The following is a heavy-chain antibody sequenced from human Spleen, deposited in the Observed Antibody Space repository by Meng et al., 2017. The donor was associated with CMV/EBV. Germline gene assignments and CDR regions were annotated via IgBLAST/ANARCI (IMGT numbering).Heavy chain of an antibody. D-gene: IGHD1-26*01. J-gene: IGHJ6*02. CDR2: IRHDGSNE. Sequence: GESLKISCAASGFTFTNAWMSWVRQAPSKGLEWVAFIRHDGSNENYADSVKGRFTILRDNSKNTLYLQMNSLRTEDTAIYYCAKDQVIVGATIRMDVWGQGTTVTVSS. CDR1: GFTFTNAW. V-gene: IGHV3-30*02. CDR3: AKDQVIVGATIRMDV.